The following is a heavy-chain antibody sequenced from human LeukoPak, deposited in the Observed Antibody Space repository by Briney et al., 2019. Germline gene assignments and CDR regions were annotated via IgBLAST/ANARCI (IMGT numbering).Heavy chain of an antibody. CDR2: IYYSGST. J-gene: IGHJ4*02. CDR3: ARNDVPGREYGWYFDY. D-gene: IGHD2/OR15-2a*01. Sequence: ETLSLTCTVSGGSISSYYWSWIRQPPGKGLEWIGYIYYSGSTNYNPSLKSRVTISVDTSKNQFSLKLSSVTAADTAVYYCARNDVPGREYGWYFDYWGQGTLVTVSS. CDR1: GGSISSYY. V-gene: IGHV4-59*01.